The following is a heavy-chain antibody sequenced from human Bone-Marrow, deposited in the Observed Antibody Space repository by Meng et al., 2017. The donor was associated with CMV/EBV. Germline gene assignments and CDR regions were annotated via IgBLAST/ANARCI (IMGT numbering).Heavy chain of an antibody. CDR2: ISNDGTNK. CDR1: GFTFSSYA. D-gene: IGHD1-26*01. V-gene: IGHV3-30*04. Sequence: GESLKISCTASGFTFSSYAMHWVRQAPGKGLEWVAVISNDGTNKYYGDFVKGRFTISRDNFKTTVYLKIDSPTVEDTAVYYCARTGGSYVVRNAFDIWGQGTMVTVSS. J-gene: IGHJ3*02. CDR3: ARTGGSYVVRNAFDI.